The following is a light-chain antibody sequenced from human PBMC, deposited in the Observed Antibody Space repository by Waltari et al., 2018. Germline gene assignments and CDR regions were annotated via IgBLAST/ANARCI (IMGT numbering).Light chain of an antibody. CDR3: QQYYSIPWT. J-gene: IGKJ1*01. V-gene: IGKV4-1*01. CDR1: QNVLYSPNNKSF. Sequence: DIVMTQSPDSLAVSLGERATVNFKSRQNVLYSPNNKSFLAWFQQKLGQPPKLLIYWASTRESGVPVRFSGSGSGRDFTLTISSLQAEDVAVYYCQQYYSIPWTFGQGTKVEIK. CDR2: WAS.